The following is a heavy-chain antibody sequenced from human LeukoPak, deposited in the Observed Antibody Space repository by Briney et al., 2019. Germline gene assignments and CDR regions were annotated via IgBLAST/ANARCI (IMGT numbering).Heavy chain of an antibody. Sequence: ASVTVSCKPSGGTFSSHAISWVRQDPGDGLEWTGGIIPIFVTANYAQKFHGKVTITADESTSTAYIAVGSLRSGDRAVCYYERDHCSSWGQGTLVTVSS. CDR3: ERDHCSS. D-gene: IGHD6-13*01. V-gene: IGHV1-69*01. CDR2: IIPIFVTA. J-gene: IGHJ4*02. CDR1: GGTFSSHA.